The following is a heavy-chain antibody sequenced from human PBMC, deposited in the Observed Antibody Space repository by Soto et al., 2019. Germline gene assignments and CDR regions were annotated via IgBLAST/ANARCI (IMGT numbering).Heavy chain of an antibody. CDR1: GGTFSSYT. V-gene: IGHV1-69*02. D-gene: IGHD3-10*01. Sequence: GASVKVSCKASGGTFSSYTISWVRQAPGQGLEWMGRLIPILGIANYAQKFQGRVTITADKSTRTAYMELSSLRSEATAVYYSARYELVLGITMVWGVIITDPFDFWGQGTMVTVSS. CDR2: LIPILGIA. J-gene: IGHJ3*01. CDR3: ARYELVLGITMVWGVIITDPFDF.